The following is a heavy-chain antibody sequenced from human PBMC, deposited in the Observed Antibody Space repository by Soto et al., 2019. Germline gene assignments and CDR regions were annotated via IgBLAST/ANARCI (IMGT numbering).Heavy chain of an antibody. Sequence: AASLRLSCAASGFTVSSNYMRWVRQAPGKGLEWVSVIYSGGSTYYADSVKGRFTISRDNSKNTLYLQMNSLRAEDTAVYYCARENSITMVRGAHYYYGMDVWGQGTTVTVSS. D-gene: IGHD3-10*01. J-gene: IGHJ6*02. V-gene: IGHV3-53*01. CDR3: ARENSITMVRGAHYYYGMDV. CDR1: GFTVSSNY. CDR2: IYSGGST.